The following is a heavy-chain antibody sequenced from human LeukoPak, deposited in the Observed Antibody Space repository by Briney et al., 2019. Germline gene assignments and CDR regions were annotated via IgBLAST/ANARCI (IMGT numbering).Heavy chain of an antibody. CDR2: INPNSGGT. CDR3: AREKEYYDSSGYSTDAFDI. V-gene: IGHV1-2*02. J-gene: IGHJ3*02. D-gene: IGHD3-22*01. Sequence: GASVKVSCKASGYTFTGYYMHWVRQAPGQGLEWMGWINPNSGGTNYAQKFQGRVTMTRDTSISTAYMELSRLRSDDTAVYYCAREKEYYDSSGYSTDAFDIWGQGTMVAVSS. CDR1: GYTFTGYY.